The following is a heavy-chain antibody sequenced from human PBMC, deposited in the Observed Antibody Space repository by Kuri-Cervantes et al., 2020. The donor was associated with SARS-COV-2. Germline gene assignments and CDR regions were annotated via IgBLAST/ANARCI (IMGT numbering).Heavy chain of an antibody. Sequence: SETLSLTCNVSGDSIRDYYWNWIRQSPGKGLEWIGYVYYSGITDYNPSLKSRVTISVHTSKNQFSLRLSSVTAADTAVYYCARDSPEYSSSSSVPFDYWGQGTLVTVSS. D-gene: IGHD6-6*01. CDR2: VYYSGIT. CDR3: ARDSPEYSSSSSVPFDY. CDR1: GDSIRDYY. V-gene: IGHV4-59*01. J-gene: IGHJ4*02.